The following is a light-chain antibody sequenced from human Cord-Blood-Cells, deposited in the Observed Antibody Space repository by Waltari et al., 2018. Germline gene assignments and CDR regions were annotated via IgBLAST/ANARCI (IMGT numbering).Light chain of an antibody. V-gene: IGLV2-14*01. CDR2: DVR. J-gene: IGLJ3*02. Sequence: QSALTQPASVSGSPGQSITIPCTGTHSDVGGYDYVSWYQQPPGQAPKLLIYDVRNRPSGGSNRFSGAKSGNTAALTIPGLQAEDGADYYCSSYTSSSPLVFGGGTKLTVL. CDR3: SSYTSSSPLV. CDR1: HSDVGGYDY.